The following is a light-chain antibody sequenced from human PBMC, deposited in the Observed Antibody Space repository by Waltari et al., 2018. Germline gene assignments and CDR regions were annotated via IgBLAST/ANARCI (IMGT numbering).Light chain of an antibody. J-gene: IGLJ3*02. V-gene: IGLV6-57*01. CDR2: EDN. CDR3: QSYDSSIWV. CDR1: SGSIASHY. Sequence: NFMLTQPHSVSESPGKTVTISCTRRSGSIASHYVQWYQQRPGSSPTTVIYEDNQRPSGVPDRFSGSIDSSSNSASLTISGLKTEDEADYYCQSYDSSIWVFGGGTKLTVL.